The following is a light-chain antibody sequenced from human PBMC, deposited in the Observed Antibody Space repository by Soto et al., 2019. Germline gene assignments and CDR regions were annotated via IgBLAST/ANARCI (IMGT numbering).Light chain of an antibody. Sequence: EIVLTQSPGTLSLSPGERATLSCRASQSVRSTYVAWYQQKPGQAPRLLIFDASSRATGIPDSFSGSGSGTDFTLSISRLEPEDFAVYYCHQYGASPATFGQGTKVGIK. CDR1: QSVRSTY. CDR3: HQYGASPAT. CDR2: DAS. J-gene: IGKJ1*01. V-gene: IGKV3-20*01.